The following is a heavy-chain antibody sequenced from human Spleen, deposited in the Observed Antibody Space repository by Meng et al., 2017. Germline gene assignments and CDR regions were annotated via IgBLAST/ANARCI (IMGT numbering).Heavy chain of an antibody. Sequence: SLKISCAASGFTFDDYAMHWVRQAPGKGLEWVSGISWNSGSIGYADSVKGRFTISRDNAKNSLYLQMNSLRAEDMALYYCAKEDSSSWYGVFDYWGQGPLVTVSS. CDR1: GFTFDDYA. J-gene: IGHJ4*02. CDR3: AKEDSSSWYGVFDY. V-gene: IGHV3-9*03. CDR2: ISWNSGSI. D-gene: IGHD6-13*01.